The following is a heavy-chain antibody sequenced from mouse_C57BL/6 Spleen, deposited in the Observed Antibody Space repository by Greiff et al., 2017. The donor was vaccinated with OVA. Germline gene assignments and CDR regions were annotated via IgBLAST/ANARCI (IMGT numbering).Heavy chain of an antibody. D-gene: IGHD2-12*01. V-gene: IGHV1-78*01. CDR2: IHPNDGST. Sequence: QVQLQQPGAELVKPGASVKLSCKVSGYTFPDYTIHWLKQRPEQGLEWIGNIHPNDGSTNYNEKFKGKATLTVDKSSSTAYMQLNSLTSEDAAVYYCARYYYSKYVDYWGPGTSVTVSS. J-gene: IGHJ1*01. CDR3: ARYYYSKYVDY. CDR1: GYTFPDYT.